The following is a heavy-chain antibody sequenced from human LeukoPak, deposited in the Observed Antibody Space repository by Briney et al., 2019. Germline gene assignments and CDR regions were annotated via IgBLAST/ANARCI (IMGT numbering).Heavy chain of an antibody. Sequence: GGSLRLSCAASGFTVSSNYMSWVRQAPGKGLDSVSVIYSGGSTYYADSVKGRFTISRDNSKNTLYLQMNSLRAEDTAVYYCARGSTYYYYMDVWGKGTTVTISS. CDR3: ARGSTYYYYMDV. V-gene: IGHV3-53*01. D-gene: IGHD1-26*01. CDR1: GFTVSSNY. CDR2: IYSGGST. J-gene: IGHJ6*03.